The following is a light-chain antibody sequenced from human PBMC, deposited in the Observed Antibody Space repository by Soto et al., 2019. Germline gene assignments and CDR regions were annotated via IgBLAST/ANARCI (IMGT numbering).Light chain of an antibody. CDR3: LLSYSGAWV. CDR1: SGAVTSGHL. Sequence: QAVVTQEPSLTVSPGGTVTVTCGSSSGAVTSGHLPYWFQQKPGQAPRTLIYDISSKHSWTPARFSGSLLGGKAALTLSGAQPEDEAEYYCLLSYSGAWVFGGGTKLTVL. V-gene: IGLV7-46*01. CDR2: DIS. J-gene: IGLJ3*02.